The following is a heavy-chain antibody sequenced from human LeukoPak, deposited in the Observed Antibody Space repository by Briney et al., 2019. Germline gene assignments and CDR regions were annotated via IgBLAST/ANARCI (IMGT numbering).Heavy chain of an antibody. CDR2: IGKAGDT. J-gene: IGHJ6*02. CDR3: VRDPSGWGMDV. Sequence: GGSLRLSCVASGFIFSSYDMHWVRQGKGKGLEWVSDIGKAGDTYYADSVKGRFTISRENAKNSLYLQMNSLRDGDTAVYYCVRDPSGWGMDVWGQGTTVIVSS. CDR1: GFIFSSYD. V-gene: IGHV3-13*01.